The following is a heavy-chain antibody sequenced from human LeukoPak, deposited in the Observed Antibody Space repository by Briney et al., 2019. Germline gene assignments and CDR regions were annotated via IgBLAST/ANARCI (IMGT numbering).Heavy chain of an antibody. V-gene: IGHV4-34*01. CDR1: GGSFSGYY. J-gene: IGHJ5*02. Sequence: SETLSLTCAVYGGSFSGYYWSWIRQPPGKGLEWIGEINHSGSTNYNPSLKSRVTISVDTSKNQFSLKLSSVTAADTAVYYCAREPGRVRFLEWLLGIGWFDPWGQGTLVTVSS. CDR2: INHSGST. D-gene: IGHD3-3*01. CDR3: AREPGRVRFLEWLLGIGWFDP.